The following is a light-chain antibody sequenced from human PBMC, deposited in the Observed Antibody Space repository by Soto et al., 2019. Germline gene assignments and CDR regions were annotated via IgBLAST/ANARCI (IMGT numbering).Light chain of an antibody. CDR3: QHYGGMWT. CDR2: DAS. Sequence: DIQMTQSPSTLSAFVGDRVTITCRASQSITNRLAWYQQKPGKAPKVLIYDASNLEYGVPSRFSGSGFGTEFILTISSLQPDDFATYCCQHYGGMWTFGQGTKVDIK. J-gene: IGKJ1*01. V-gene: IGKV1-5*01. CDR1: QSITNR.